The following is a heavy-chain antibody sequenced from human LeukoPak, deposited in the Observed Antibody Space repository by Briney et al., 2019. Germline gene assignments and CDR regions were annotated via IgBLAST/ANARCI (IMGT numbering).Heavy chain of an antibody. Sequence: GGSLRLSCAASGFIFSTYAMHWVRQAPGRGVEWVAVISADGRDKHHADSVKSRFTISRDSSKNTVFLQMNSLRAEDTAVYYCARDRLRAAAYYFDHWGQGTLVTVSS. D-gene: IGHD6-25*01. CDR3: ARDRLRAAAYYFDH. J-gene: IGHJ4*02. V-gene: IGHV3-30*04. CDR2: ISADGRDK. CDR1: GFIFSTYA.